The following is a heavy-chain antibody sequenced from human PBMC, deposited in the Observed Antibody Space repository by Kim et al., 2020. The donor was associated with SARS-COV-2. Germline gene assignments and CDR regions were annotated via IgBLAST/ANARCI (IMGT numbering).Heavy chain of an antibody. J-gene: IGHJ4*02. CDR2: INPSGGST. CDR3: ARDRNRIGWFGEFAFDY. D-gene: IGHD3-10*01. CDR1: GYTFTSYY. Sequence: ASVKVSCKASGYTFTSYYMHWVRQAPGQGLEWMGIINPSGGSTSYAQKFQGRVTMTRDTSTSTVYMELSSLRSEDTAVYYCARDRNRIGWFGEFAFDYWGQGTLVTVSS. V-gene: IGHV1-46*01.